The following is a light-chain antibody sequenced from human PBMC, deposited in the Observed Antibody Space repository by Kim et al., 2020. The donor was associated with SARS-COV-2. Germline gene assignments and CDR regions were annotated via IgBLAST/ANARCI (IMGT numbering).Light chain of an antibody. CDR2: KAS. V-gene: IGKV1-5*03. CDR1: QSISSW. CDR3: QQYNSYSYT. J-gene: IGKJ2*01. Sequence: DIQMTQSPSTLSAFVGDRVTITCRASQSISSWLARYQQKPGKAPKLLIYKASTLESGVPSRFSGSGSGTEFTLTISSLQPDDFATYYCQQYNSYSYTFGQGTKLEI.